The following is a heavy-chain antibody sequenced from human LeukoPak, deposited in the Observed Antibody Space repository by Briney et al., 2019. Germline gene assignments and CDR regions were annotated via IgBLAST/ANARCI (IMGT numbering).Heavy chain of an antibody. CDR1: GGSISSSSYY. J-gene: IGHJ3*02. D-gene: IGHD2-21*02. CDR3: ASTYCGGDCYSPSGAFDI. CDR2: IYYSGST. V-gene: IGHV4-39*07. Sequence: SETLSLTCTVSGGSISSSSYYWGWIRQPPGKGLEWIGSIYYSGSTYYNPSLKSRVTISVDTSKNQFSLKLSSVTAADTAVYYCASTYCGGDCYSPSGAFDIWGQGTMVTVSS.